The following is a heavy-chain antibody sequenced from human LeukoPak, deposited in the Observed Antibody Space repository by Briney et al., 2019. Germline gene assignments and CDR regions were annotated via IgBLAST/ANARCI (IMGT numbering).Heavy chain of an antibody. J-gene: IGHJ6*03. D-gene: IGHD1-7*01. V-gene: IGHV3-23*01. Sequence: PGGSLRLSCAASGFTFSSYAMSWVRQAPGKGLEWVSAISGSGGSTYYADSVKGRFTISRDNSKNTLYLQMNSLRAEDTAVYYCAKDGDTGTAYYYYYMDVWGKGTTVTVSS. CDR1: GFTFSSYA. CDR3: AKDGDTGTAYYYYYMDV. CDR2: ISGSGGST.